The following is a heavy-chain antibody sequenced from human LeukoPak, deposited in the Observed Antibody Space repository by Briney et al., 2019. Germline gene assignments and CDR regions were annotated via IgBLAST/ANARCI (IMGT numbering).Heavy chain of an antibody. J-gene: IGHJ4*02. CDR2: ISSSSSTI. CDR3: ARDPPDYYDSSGYYRY. CDR1: GFTVSSNY. V-gene: IGHV3-48*04. Sequence: GGSLRLSCAASGFTVSSNYMNWVRQAPGKGLEWVSYISSSSSTIYYADSVKGRFTISRDNAKNSLYLQMNSLRAEDTAVYYCARDPPDYYDSSGYYRYWGQGTLVTVSS. D-gene: IGHD3-22*01.